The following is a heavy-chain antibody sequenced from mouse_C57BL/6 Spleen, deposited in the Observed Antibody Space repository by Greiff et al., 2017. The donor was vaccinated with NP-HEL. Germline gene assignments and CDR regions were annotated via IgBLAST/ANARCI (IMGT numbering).Heavy chain of an antibody. Sequence: EVKVVESGGGLVKPGGSLKLSCAASGFTFSSYTMSWVRQTPEKRLEWVATISGGGGNTYYPDSVKGRFTISRDNAKNTLYLQMSSLRSEDTALYYCARPYYYGSSFFYAMDYWGQGTSVTVSS. CDR3: ARPYYYGSSFFYAMDY. J-gene: IGHJ4*01. CDR2: ISGGGGNT. V-gene: IGHV5-9*01. CDR1: GFTFSSYT. D-gene: IGHD1-1*01.